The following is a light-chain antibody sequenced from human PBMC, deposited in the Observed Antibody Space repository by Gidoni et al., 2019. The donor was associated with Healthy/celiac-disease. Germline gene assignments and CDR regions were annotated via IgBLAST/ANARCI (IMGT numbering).Light chain of an antibody. CDR2: GKN. CDR3: NSRDSSGNHVV. CDR1: SLRSYY. J-gene: IGLJ2*01. Sequence: SSELTQDTAVSVALGQTVRITCQGDSLRSYYASWYQQKPGQAPVLVIYGKNNRPSGIPDRFSGSSSGNTASLTITGAQAEDEADYYCNSRDSSGNHVVFGGGTKLPVL. V-gene: IGLV3-19*01.